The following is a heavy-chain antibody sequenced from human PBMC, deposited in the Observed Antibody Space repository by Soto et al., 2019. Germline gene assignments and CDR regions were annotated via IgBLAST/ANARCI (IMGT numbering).Heavy chain of an antibody. CDR2: IGGGNTVR. D-gene: IGHD1-26*01. CDR3: AKDAVSYNGKWDWFDS. Sequence: DVQLLESGGGLVQPGGSLTLSCAASRFIFSDYAMNWVRQAPGKGLEWVSSIGGGNTVRYYADSVKGRFIISRDNSNNTMYLQMNSLRDDDTDVYYCAKDAVSYNGKWDWFDSWGQGTLVTVSS. CDR1: RFIFSDYA. V-gene: IGHV3-23*01. J-gene: IGHJ5*01.